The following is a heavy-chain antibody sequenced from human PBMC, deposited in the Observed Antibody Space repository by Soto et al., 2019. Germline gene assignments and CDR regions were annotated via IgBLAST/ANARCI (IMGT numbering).Heavy chain of an antibody. CDR1: GGSFSGYY. CDR2: INHSGST. V-gene: IGHV4-34*01. D-gene: IGHD3-10*01. CDR3: ARGRGGSGSYRYYYYGMDV. J-gene: IGHJ6*02. Sequence: QVQLQQWGAGLLKPSETLSLTCAVYGGSFSGYYWSWIRQPPGKGLEWIGEINHSGSTNYNPSLKSRVTISVDAAKNQSSRKLSSVTAADTAVYYGARGRGGSGSYRYYYYGMDVWGQGTTVTVSS.